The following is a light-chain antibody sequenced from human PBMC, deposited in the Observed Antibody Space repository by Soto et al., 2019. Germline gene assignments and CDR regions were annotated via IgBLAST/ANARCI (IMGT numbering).Light chain of an antibody. CDR3: SSYTSSSTLLYV. J-gene: IGLJ1*01. Sequence: QSALTQPAFVSGSPGQSITISCTGTSSDVGGYNYVSWYQQHPGKAPKLMIYEVSNRPSGVSNRFSGSKSGNTASLTISGPQAEDEADYYCSSYTSSSTLLYVFGTGTKVTVL. V-gene: IGLV2-14*01. CDR1: SSDVGGYNY. CDR2: EVS.